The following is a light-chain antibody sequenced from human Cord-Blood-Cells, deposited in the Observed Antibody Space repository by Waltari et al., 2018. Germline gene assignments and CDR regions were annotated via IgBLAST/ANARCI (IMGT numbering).Light chain of an antibody. CDR3: QQSYSTLIT. CDR2: AAS. V-gene: IGKV1-39*01. Sequence: DLQMTQSPSSLSASVGDRVTIPCRASQSISSYLNWYQQKPGKAPKLLIYAASSLQSGVPSRFSGSGSGTDFTLTISSLQPEDFATYYCQQSYSTLITFGQGTRLEIK. CDR1: QSISSY. J-gene: IGKJ5*01.